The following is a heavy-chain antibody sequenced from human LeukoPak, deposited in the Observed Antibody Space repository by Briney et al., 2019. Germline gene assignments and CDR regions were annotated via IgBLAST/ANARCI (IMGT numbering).Heavy chain of an antibody. V-gene: IGHV3-48*02. D-gene: IGHD4-23*01. J-gene: IGHJ4*02. Sequence: QPGGSLRLSCAASGFTFSSYSMNWVRQAPGKGLEWVSYISSSSSTIYYADSVKGRFTISRDNAKNSPYLQMNSLRDEDTAVYYCARDPGYGGNSIYFDYWGQGTLVTVSS. CDR3: ARDPGYGGNSIYFDY. CDR2: ISSSSSTI. CDR1: GFTFSSYS.